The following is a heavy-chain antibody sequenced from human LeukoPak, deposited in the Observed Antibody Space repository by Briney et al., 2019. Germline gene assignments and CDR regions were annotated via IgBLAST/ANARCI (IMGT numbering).Heavy chain of an antibody. Sequence: GGSLRLSCAASGFTFSDYYMSWIRQAPGKGLEWVSYISSSGSTIYYADSVKGRSTISRDNAKNSLYLQMNSLRAEDTAVYYCARGLGYCSGGSCRHPFDYWGQGTLVTVSS. V-gene: IGHV3-11*04. CDR1: GFTFSDYY. CDR3: ARGLGYCSGGSCRHPFDY. CDR2: ISSSGSTI. D-gene: IGHD2-15*01. J-gene: IGHJ4*02.